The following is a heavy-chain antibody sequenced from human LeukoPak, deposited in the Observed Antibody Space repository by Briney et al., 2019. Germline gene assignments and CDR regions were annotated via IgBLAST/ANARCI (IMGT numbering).Heavy chain of an antibody. J-gene: IGHJ4*02. CDR3: AGSGIAARLTDW. V-gene: IGHV3-66*01. CDR2: IHIGGRA. Sequence: GGPLRLSCAASGFTVSTNYMSWVRQAPGKGLEWVSIIHIGGRAYYADSVKGRFTISRDNSKNTLYLQMNSLRAEDTAVYYCAGSGIAARLTDWWGQGTLVTVSS. CDR1: GFTVSTNY. D-gene: IGHD6-6*01.